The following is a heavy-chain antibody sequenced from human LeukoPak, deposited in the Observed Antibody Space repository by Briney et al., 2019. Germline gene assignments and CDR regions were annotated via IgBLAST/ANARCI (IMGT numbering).Heavy chain of an antibody. CDR2: ISDYNGKT. CDR1: GYTFTNYA. V-gene: IGHV1-18*01. CDR3: ARGDYYDSSGYFPGMNY. D-gene: IGHD3-22*01. J-gene: IGHJ4*02. Sequence: ASVKVSCKASGYTFTNYAITWVRQAPGQGLEWMGWISDYNGKTNYAQKFQGRVTMTTDTSTSTAYMELRSLRSDDTAVYYCARGDYYDSSGYFPGMNYWGQGTLVTVSS.